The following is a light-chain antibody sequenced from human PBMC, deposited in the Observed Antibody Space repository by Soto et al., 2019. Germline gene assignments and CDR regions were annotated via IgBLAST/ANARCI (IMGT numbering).Light chain of an antibody. Sequence: EIVLTQSPATLSLSPGERATLSCRASQRVGSSLAWSQQKTGQAPRLLINDSSNRATGIPARFSGSGSGTDVDLTISSLEPEDFAVYYCQQRNDWPLTFGGGTKVEIK. CDR1: QRVGSS. V-gene: IGKV3-11*01. J-gene: IGKJ4*01. CDR3: QQRNDWPLT. CDR2: DSS.